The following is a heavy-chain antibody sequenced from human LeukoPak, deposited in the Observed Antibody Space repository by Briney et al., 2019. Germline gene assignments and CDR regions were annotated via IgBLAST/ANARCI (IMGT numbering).Heavy chain of an antibody. CDR1: GFTSSA. D-gene: IGHD3-10*01. V-gene: IGHV3-30*04. CDR3: AKDQQGGAGSGRFDY. CDR2: ISFDGAYR. Sequence: GGSLRLSCAASGFTSSAIHWVRQSPGKGLEWLAIISFDGAYRYYADSVKGRFTISRDISKNTFYLQMSSLTADDAALYYCAKDQQGGAGSGRFDYWCQGTLVTVSS. J-gene: IGHJ4*02.